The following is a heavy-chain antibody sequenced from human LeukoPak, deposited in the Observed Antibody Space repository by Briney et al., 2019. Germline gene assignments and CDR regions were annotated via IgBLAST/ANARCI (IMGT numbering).Heavy chain of an antibody. CDR3: AKAPILVSGSFDY. CDR1: GFTFDDYA. Sequence: GGSLRLSCAASGFTFDDYAMHWVRQAPGKGLEWVSAIKGRFTISRDNSKNTLYLQMNTLRAEDTAVYYCAKAPILVSGSFDYWGQGVLVTVSS. CDR2: I. V-gene: IGHV3-23*01. J-gene: IGHJ4*02. D-gene: IGHD5/OR15-5a*01.